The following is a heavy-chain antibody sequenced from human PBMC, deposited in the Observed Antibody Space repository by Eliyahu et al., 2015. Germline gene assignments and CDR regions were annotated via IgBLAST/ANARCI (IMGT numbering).Heavy chain of an antibody. Sequence: QLQLQESGPGLVKPSETLSLTCPXSGGSXXRSNXYWVWIRQSSGKGLEWIGSIFHSGSTYYNPSLESRVAISVDTSNTHFSLRLTSMTAADTAVYYCATTRGYCAGEICSHYLDXWGQGALVTVSS. CDR2: IFHSGST. CDR1: GGSXXRSNXY. J-gene: IGHJ4*02. CDR3: ATTRGYCAGEICSHYLDX. V-gene: IGHV4-39*02. D-gene: IGHD2-8*02.